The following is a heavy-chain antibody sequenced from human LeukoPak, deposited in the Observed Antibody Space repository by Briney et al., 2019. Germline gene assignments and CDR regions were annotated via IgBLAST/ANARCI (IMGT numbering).Heavy chain of an antibody. CDR1: GYTFSGYY. CDR3: ARDLSPTPHWELDY. CDR2: INPVSGGT. J-gene: IGHJ4*02. Sequence: ASVKVSCKTSGYTFSGYYIHWVRQDPGQGLEWMGRINPVSGGTNYAQQFQGRVTMTRDTSISTVYMEVTSLISDDTAVYYCARDLSPTPHWELDYWGQGTRVTVSS. V-gene: IGHV1-2*06. D-gene: IGHD1-26*01.